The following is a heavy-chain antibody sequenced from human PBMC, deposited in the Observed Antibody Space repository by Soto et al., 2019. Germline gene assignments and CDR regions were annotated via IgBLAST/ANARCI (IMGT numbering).Heavy chain of an antibody. J-gene: IGHJ4*02. D-gene: IGHD2-15*01. CDR1: GGSISSSSYY. Sequence: LQLQESGPGLVKPSETLSLTCTVSGGSISSSSYYWGWIRQPPGKGLEWIGSIYYSGSTYYNPSLKSRVTISVDTSKNQFSLKLSSVTAADTAVYYCARPTHCSGGSCYGVYFDYWGQGTLDTVSS. CDR2: IYYSGST. V-gene: IGHV4-39*01. CDR3: ARPTHCSGGSCYGVYFDY.